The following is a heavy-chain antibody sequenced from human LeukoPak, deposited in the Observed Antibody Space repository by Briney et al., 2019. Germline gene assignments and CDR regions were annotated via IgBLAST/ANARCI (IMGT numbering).Heavy chain of an antibody. D-gene: IGHD3-16*01. CDR2: ISGGGDTT. Sequence: GGSLRLSCAASGFTFNNYAMSWVRQAPGKGLEWVSSISGGGDTTHYSVKGWIIISRDNSKNTLFLQLNSLRADDTPIYFCAKNAGDGGYYYYFDVWGKGTTVTVSS. CDR3: AKNAGDGGYYYYFDV. CDR1: GFTFNNYA. V-gene: IGHV3-23*01. J-gene: IGHJ6*03.